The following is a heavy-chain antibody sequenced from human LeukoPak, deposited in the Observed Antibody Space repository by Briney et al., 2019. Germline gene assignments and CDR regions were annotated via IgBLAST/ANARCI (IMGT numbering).Heavy chain of an antibody. Sequence: GGSLRLSCAASGFTFSSYAMHWVRQAPGKGLEWVAVISYDGNNKYYADSVKGRFTISRDNSKNALYLQMNSLRAEDTAVYYCARGIAGYCSSTSCYRGVTDWGQGTLVTVSS. V-gene: IGHV3-30*04. CDR2: ISYDGNNK. CDR3: ARGIAGYCSSTSCYRGVTD. D-gene: IGHD2-2*02. J-gene: IGHJ4*02. CDR1: GFTFSSYA.